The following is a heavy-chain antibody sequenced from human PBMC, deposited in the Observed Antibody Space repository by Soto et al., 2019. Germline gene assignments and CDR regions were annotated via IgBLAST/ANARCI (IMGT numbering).Heavy chain of an antibody. CDR1: GGFISSGGYY. V-gene: IGHV4-31*03. J-gene: IGHJ4*02. D-gene: IGHD2-15*01. Sequence: SETLSLTCTVSGGFISSGGYYWSWIRQHPGKGLEWIGYIYYSGSTYYNPSLKSRVTISVDTSKNQFSLKLSSVTAADTAVYYCARGSVVAATLFDYWGQGTLVTVS. CDR2: IYYSGST. CDR3: ARGSVVAATLFDY.